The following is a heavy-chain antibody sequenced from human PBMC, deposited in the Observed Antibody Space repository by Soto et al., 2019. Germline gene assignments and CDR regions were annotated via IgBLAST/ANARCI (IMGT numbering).Heavy chain of an antibody. CDR3: ARDRPVVAATRFVLGYFDY. CDR1: GGSVSSGSYY. Sequence: SETLSLTCTVSGGSVSSGSYYWSWIRQPPGKGLEWIGYIYYSGSTNYNPSLKSRVTISVDTSKNQFSLKLSSVTAADTAVYYCARDRPVVAATRFVLGYFDYWGQGTPVTVYS. J-gene: IGHJ4*02. D-gene: IGHD2-15*01. CDR2: IYYSGST. V-gene: IGHV4-61*01.